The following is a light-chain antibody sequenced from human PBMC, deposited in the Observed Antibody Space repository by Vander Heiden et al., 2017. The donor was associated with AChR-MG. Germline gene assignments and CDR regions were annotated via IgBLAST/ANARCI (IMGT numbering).Light chain of an antibody. V-gene: IGLV1-40*01. CDR2: GNS. CDR1: SSHIGAGYD. CDR3: QSYDSSLSGSV. J-gene: IGLJ2*01. Sequence: QSVLTPPPSVPAAPGQRVAISCTGGSSHIGAGYDVHWYQQLPGTAPKLLIYGNSNRPSGVPDRCSGSKSGTSASLAITGLQAEDEADYYCQSYDSSLSGSVFGGGTKLTVL.